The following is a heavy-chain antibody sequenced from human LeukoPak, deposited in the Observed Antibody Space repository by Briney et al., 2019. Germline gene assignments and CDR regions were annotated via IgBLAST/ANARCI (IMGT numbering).Heavy chain of an antibody. D-gene: IGHD2-21*01. J-gene: IGHJ6*03. Sequence: SVKVSCKASGYTFTSYGISWVRQAPGQGLEWMGRIIPIFDSTIYAQKFQDRVTLSTDESTNTAYMELTSLISEDTAVYYCARGLRPGADHSPYFYYLDVWGKGTTVTVSS. V-gene: IGHV1-69*05. CDR2: IIPIFDST. CDR3: ARGLRPGADHSPYFYYLDV. CDR1: GYTFTSYG.